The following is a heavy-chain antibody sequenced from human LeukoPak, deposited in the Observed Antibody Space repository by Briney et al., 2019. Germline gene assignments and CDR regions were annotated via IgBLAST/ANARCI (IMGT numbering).Heavy chain of an antibody. D-gene: IGHD4-17*01. CDR3: AREPTYGVNQPEPPDYYYMDV. CDR1: GGTFSSYA. CDR2: IIPIFGTA. V-gene: IGHV1-69*05. J-gene: IGHJ6*03. Sequence: SVKVSCKASGGTFSSYAISWVRQAPGQGLEWMGRIIPIFGTANYAQKFQGRVTITTDESTSTAYMELSSLRSEDTAVYYCAREPTYGVNQPEPPDYYYMDVWGKGTTVTVSS.